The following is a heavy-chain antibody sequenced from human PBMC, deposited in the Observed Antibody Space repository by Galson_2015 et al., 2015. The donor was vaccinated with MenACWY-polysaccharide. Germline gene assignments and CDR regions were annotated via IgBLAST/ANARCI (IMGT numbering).Heavy chain of an antibody. J-gene: IGHJ3*02. V-gene: IGHV1-8*01. D-gene: IGHD3-3*01. CDR3: ARVYYDFWSGYYHDAFDI. Sequence: SVKVSCKASGYTFTSYDINWVRQATGQGLEWMGWMNPNSGNTGYAQKFQGRVTMTRNTSISTAYMELSSLRSEDTAVYYCARVYYDFWSGYYHDAFDIWGQGTMVTVSS. CDR2: MNPNSGNT. CDR1: GYTFTSYD.